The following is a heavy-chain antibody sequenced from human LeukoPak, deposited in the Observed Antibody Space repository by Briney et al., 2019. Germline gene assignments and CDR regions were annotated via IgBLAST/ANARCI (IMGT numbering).Heavy chain of an antibody. D-gene: IGHD3-10*01. CDR3: ARLTMVRGENWFGP. J-gene: IGHJ5*02. Sequence: PSETLSLTCTVSGGSISSYYWSWIRQPPGKGLEWIGDIYYSGSTNYNPSLKSRVTISVDTSKNQFSLKLSSVTAADTAVYYCARLTMVRGENWFGPWGQGTLVTVSS. CDR1: GGSISSYY. CDR2: IYYSGST. V-gene: IGHV4-59*08.